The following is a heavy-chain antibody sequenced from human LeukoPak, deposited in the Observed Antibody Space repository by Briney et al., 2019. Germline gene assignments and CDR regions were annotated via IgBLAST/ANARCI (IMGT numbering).Heavy chain of an antibody. CDR2: ISGSGGST. V-gene: IGHV3-23*01. CDR1: GFTFSSYA. CDR3: ANTYVWGSYRPNPFDY. Sequence: PGGSLRLSCAASGFTFSSYAMSWVRQAPGKGLEWVSAISGSGGSTYYADSVKGRFTISRDNSKNTLYLQMNSLRAEDTAVYYCANTYVWGSYRPNPFDYWGQGTLVTVSS. J-gene: IGHJ4*02. D-gene: IGHD3-16*02.